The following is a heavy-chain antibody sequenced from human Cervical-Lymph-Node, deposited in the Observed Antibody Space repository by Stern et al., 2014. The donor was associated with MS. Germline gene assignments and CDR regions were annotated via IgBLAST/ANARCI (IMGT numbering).Heavy chain of an antibody. J-gene: IGHJ6*02. Sequence: MQLVESGAEVKKPGASVKGSCKASGYTFTTYYMHWVRQAPGQGLAWMGIINPSGGSTSYAQKFQGRVTMTRDTSTSTVYMEVSSLRSEDTAVYYCAREVAGHRLGMMDVWGQGTTVTVSS. CDR1: GYTFTTYY. V-gene: IGHV1-46*01. D-gene: IGHD6-19*01. CDR3: AREVAGHRLGMMDV. CDR2: INPSGGST.